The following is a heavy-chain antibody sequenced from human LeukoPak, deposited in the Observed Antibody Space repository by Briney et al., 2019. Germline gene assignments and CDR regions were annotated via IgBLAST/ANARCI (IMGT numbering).Heavy chain of an antibody. Sequence: ASVKVSCKASGYTFTGYYMHWVQQAPGQGLEWMGWINPNSGGTNYAQKFQGRVTMTRDTSISTAYMELSRLRSDYTAVYYCARPAPAASGFVDYWGQGTLVTVSS. D-gene: IGHD2-2*01. CDR3: ARPAPAASGFVDY. J-gene: IGHJ4*02. CDR2: INPNSGGT. V-gene: IGHV1-2*02. CDR1: GYTFTGYY.